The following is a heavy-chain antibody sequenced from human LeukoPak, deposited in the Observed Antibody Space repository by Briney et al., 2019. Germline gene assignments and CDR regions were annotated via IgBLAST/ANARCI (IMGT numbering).Heavy chain of an antibody. CDR1: GGSFSGYY. V-gene: IGHV4-34*01. Sequence: SETLSLTCAVYGGSFSGYYWSWIRQPPGKGLEWIGEINHSGSTNYNPSLKSRVTISVDTSKNQFSLKPSSVTAADTAVYYCARGAQYSSSSSDQTIENHYYMDVWGKGTTVTVSS. CDR3: ARGAQYSSSSSDQTIENHYYMDV. J-gene: IGHJ6*03. CDR2: INHSGST. D-gene: IGHD6-6*01.